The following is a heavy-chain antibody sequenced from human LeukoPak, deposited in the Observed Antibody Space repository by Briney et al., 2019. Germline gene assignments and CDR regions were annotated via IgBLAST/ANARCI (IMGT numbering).Heavy chain of an antibody. D-gene: IGHD3-10*01. CDR1: GFTFSSYA. CDR3: AKDPPGRYYGSGSYFDY. Sequence: GGSLRLSCAASGFTFSSYAMSWVRQAPGKGLEWVSAISGSGGSTYYADSVKGRFTISRDNSKNTLYLQMNSLRAEDTAVYYCAKDPPGRYYGSGSYFDYWGQGTLVTVSS. V-gene: IGHV3-23*01. CDR2: ISGSGGST. J-gene: IGHJ4*02.